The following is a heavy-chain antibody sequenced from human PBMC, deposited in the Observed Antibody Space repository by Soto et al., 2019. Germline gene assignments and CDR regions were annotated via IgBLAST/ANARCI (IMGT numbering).Heavy chain of an antibody. CDR2: IYYSGST. J-gene: IGHJ6*02. V-gene: IGHV4-59*01. CDR3: ERGASLFGLNGMDV. D-gene: IGHD3-10*02. Sequence: PSETLSLSFTVSGGSISGYYWSWIRQPTGKGLEWIGYIYYSGSTNYNPSLKSRVTISVDTSKNQFSLKLRSVTAADTAVYYSERGASLFGLNGMDVWAQGTTVPVFS. CDR1: GGSISGYY.